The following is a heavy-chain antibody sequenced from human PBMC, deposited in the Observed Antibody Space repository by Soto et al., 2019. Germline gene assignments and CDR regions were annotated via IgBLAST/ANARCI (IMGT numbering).Heavy chain of an antibody. Sequence: QVQLVQSGAEVKKPGSSVKVSCKASGGTFSSYAISWVRQAPGQGLEWMGGIIPIFGTANYAQKFQGRVTITADESTSTAYMELSSLRSEDTAVYYCARARRVAARPYYYDGMDVWGQGTTVTVSS. J-gene: IGHJ6*02. CDR3: ARARRVAARPYYYDGMDV. CDR2: IIPIFGTA. V-gene: IGHV1-69*01. CDR1: GGTFSSYA. D-gene: IGHD6-6*01.